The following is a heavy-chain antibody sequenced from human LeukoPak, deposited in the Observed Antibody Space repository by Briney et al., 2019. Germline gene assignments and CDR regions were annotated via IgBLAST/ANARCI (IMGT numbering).Heavy chain of an antibody. CDR1: EYTFVGHY. J-gene: IGHJ5*02. Sequence: ASVKVSCRASEYTFVGHYMHWVRQARGQGLEWMGWINPNSGVTTNAQKFQGRVTMTRDTSISTAYMELSRLSSDDTAVYYCARGGGYSYSWFDPWGQGTLVTVSS. CDR3: ARGGGYSYSWFDP. V-gene: IGHV1-2*02. D-gene: IGHD5-18*01. CDR2: INPNSGVT.